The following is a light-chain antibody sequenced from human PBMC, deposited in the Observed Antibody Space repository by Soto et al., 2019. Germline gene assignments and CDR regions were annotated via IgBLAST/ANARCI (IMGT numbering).Light chain of an antibody. V-gene: IGKV1-39*01. Sequence: DIQMTQSPSSLSASIGDRVIITCRTSQSVRTYLNWYRHKPGEAPRLLIYTASTLHCGVPSRFSGSGSGTEFTLTISSLQPEDFATYYCQESYSSPFTIGPGTRVDVK. J-gene: IGKJ3*01. CDR1: QSVRTY. CDR2: TAS. CDR3: QESYSSPFT.